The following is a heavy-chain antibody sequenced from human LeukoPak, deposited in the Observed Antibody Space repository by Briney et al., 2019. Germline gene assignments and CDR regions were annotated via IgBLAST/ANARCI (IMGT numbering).Heavy chain of an antibody. CDR1: GDSISSSSYY. J-gene: IGHJ4*02. V-gene: IGHV4-39*07. CDR3: ARRGGGSYFGDFDY. CDR2: FYYSGST. D-gene: IGHD1-26*01. Sequence: SETLSLTCTVSGDSISSSSYYWGWIRQPPGKGLEWIGSFYYSGSTYYNPSLKSRLTISVDTSKNQFSLKLNSVTAADTAVYYCARRGGGSYFGDFDYWGQGTLVTVSS.